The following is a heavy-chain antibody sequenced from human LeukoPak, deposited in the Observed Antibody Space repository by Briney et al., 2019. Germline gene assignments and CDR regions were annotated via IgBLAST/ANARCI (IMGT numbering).Heavy chain of an antibody. Sequence: PSQTLSLTCTVSGGSISSGGYYWSWIRQPPGKGLEWIGYIYHSGSTYYNPSLKSRVTISVDRSKNQFSLKLSSVTAADTAVYYCARDRGGTGRDWGQGTLVTVSS. CDR2: IYHSGST. CDR3: ARDRGGTGRD. J-gene: IGHJ4*02. V-gene: IGHV4-30-2*01. CDR1: GGSISSGGYY. D-gene: IGHD1-1*01.